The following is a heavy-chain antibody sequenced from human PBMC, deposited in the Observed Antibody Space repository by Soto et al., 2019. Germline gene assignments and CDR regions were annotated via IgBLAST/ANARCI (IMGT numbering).Heavy chain of an antibody. D-gene: IGHD6-19*01. CDR3: AIQGAVNGTSPSWAY. V-gene: IGHV4-34*02. Sequence: QVQLQQWGAGLLKPSETLSLTCAVYGGSFSGYYWSWIRQPPGKGLEWIGEIHHRGSTNYNTSLKSLVTISLDTSKNQFSLNLSSVTAADTAVYYCAIQGAVNGTSPSWAYWGQGSLVAVSS. CDR1: GGSFSGYY. CDR2: IHHRGST. J-gene: IGHJ4*02.